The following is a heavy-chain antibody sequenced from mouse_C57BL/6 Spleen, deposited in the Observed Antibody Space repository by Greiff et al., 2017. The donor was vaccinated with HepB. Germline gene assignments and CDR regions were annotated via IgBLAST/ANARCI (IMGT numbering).Heavy chain of an antibody. Sequence: QVQLKQPGAELVMPGASVKLSCKASGYTFTSYWMHWVKQRPGQGLEWIGEIDPSDSYTNYNQKFKGKSTLTVDKSSSTAYMQLSSLTSEDSAVYYCARGYYGDYAMDYWGQGTSVTVSS. CDR3: ARGYYGDYAMDY. J-gene: IGHJ4*01. V-gene: IGHV1-69*01. CDR1: GYTFTSYW. D-gene: IGHD1-1*01. CDR2: IDPSDSYT.